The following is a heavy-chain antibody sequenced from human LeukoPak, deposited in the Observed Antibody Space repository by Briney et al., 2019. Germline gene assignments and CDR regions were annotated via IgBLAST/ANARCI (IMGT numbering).Heavy chain of an antibody. CDR2: MNPNSGNT. D-gene: IGHD7-27*01. V-gene: IGHV1-8*03. CDR3: ARDWNWGSSDAFDI. CDR1: GYTFTSYD. J-gene: IGHJ3*02. Sequence: ASVKVSCKASGYTFTSYDINWVRQATGQGLEWMGWMNPNSGNTGYAQKFQGRVTITRNTSISTAYMELSSLRSEDTAVYYCARDWNWGSSDAFDIWGQGTMVTVSS.